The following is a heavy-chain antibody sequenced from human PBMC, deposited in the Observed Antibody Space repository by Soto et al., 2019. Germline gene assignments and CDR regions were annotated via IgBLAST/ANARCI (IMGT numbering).Heavy chain of an antibody. CDR2: ILTGGGT. CDR1: GFTVSSSY. D-gene: IGHD3-16*01. J-gene: IGHJ4*02. CDR3: ARGYWRLGESYYFDS. V-gene: IGHV3-53*01. Sequence: EVQLVESGGGLIQPGGSLRLSCATSGFTVSSSYMSWVRQAPGMGLEWVSVILTGGGTHYADSVKGRFTVSRDNFQNTVYLQMNNLRGEDTATYYCARGYWRLGESYYFDSWGQGTLVTVSS.